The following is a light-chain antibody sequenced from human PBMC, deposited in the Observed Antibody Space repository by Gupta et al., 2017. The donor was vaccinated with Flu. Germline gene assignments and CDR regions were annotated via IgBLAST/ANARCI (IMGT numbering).Light chain of an antibody. Sequence: DIQMTKSPSTMSASVGDRVTITCRASQNILTWVAWYHQKPGKAPKLLIYRASNLESGVPSRFSGSGSGTQFALTISSLRPDDVGSYYCQQYGDYWTFGRGTRVEI. CDR2: RAS. V-gene: IGKV1-5*03. J-gene: IGKJ1*01. CDR3: QQYGDYWT. CDR1: QNILTW.